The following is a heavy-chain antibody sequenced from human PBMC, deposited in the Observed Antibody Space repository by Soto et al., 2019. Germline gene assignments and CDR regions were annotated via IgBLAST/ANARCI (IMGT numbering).Heavy chain of an antibody. V-gene: IGHV1-2*02. CDR3: ARESGGATATLDYYYFYMDV. J-gene: IGHJ6*03. CDR2: MNPNSGGT. CDR1: GYRFSDYY. D-gene: IGHD5-12*01. Sequence: QVQVVQSGAEVKKPGASVTVSCKASGYRFSDYYLHWVRQAPGQGPEWMGWMNPNSGGTKYAQKFKGRVTMTRDTSVRTAFMELNWLKSDDTAVYYCARESGGATATLDYYYFYMDVWGIGTTVTVSS.